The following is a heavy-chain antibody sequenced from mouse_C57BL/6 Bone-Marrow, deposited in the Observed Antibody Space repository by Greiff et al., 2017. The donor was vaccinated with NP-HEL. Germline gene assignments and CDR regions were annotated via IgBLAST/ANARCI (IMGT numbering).Heavy chain of an antibody. CDR1: GYTFTSYW. CDR3: ARGAQLRGRYFDY. J-gene: IGHJ2*01. D-gene: IGHD1-1*01. V-gene: IGHV1-53*01. Sequence: QVQLKQPGTELVKPGASVKLSCKASGYTFTSYWMHWVKQRPGQGLEWIGNINPSNGGTNYNEKFKSKATLTVDKSSSTAYMQLSSLTSEDSAVYYCARGAQLRGRYFDYWGQGTTLTVSS. CDR2: INPSNGGT.